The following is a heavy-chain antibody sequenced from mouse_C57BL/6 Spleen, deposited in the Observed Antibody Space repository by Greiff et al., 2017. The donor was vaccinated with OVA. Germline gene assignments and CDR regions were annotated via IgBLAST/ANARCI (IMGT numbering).Heavy chain of an antibody. Sequence: QVHVKQPGTELVKPGASVKLSCKASGYTFTSYWMHWVKQRPGQGLEWIGNINPSNGGTNYNEKFKSKATLTVDKSSSTAYMQLSSLTSEDSAVYYCARWWDYEGYFDVWGTGTTVTVSS. J-gene: IGHJ1*03. CDR2: INPSNGGT. CDR3: ARWWDYEGYFDV. V-gene: IGHV1-53*01. CDR1: GYTFTSYW. D-gene: IGHD2-4*01.